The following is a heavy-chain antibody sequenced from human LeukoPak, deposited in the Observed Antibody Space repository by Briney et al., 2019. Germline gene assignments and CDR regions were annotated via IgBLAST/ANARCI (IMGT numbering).Heavy chain of an antibody. J-gene: IGHJ4*02. CDR1: GFTFNNYA. CDR3: AKDLKMATPYYFDY. V-gene: IGHV3-23*01. Sequence: TGGSLRLSCAASGFTFNNYAMSWVRQAPGKGLEWVSAISGSDAGTYYADSVKGRFTISRDNSKNTLYLQMNSLRAEDTAVYYCAKDLKMATPYYFDYWGQGTLVTVSS. D-gene: IGHD5-24*01. CDR2: ISGSDAGT.